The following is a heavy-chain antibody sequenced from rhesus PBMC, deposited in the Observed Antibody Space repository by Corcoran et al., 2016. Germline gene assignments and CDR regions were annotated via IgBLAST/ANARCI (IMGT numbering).Heavy chain of an antibody. Sequence: QVTLKESGPALVKPTQTLTLTCNLYGFSSSRSGMGVVWLRQSPGQAPEWLANIYWVDDKSNSTSLKHRLTISKDTASNLVILSMSSMDPVDTATYSCARTVWNNDGTRFDVWGAGVLVTVSS. CDR2: IYWVDDK. V-gene: IGHV2S1*01. CDR3: ARTVWNNDGTRFDV. J-gene: IGHJ5-1*01. D-gene: IGHD1-20*01. CDR1: GFSSSRSGMG.